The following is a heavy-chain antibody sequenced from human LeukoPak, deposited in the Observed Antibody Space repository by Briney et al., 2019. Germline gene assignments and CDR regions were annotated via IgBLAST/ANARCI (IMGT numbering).Heavy chain of an antibody. CDR3: TRAGAGHPD. CDR1: GVPFSNYY. Sequence: SDPLSLTCAVSGVPFSNYYWSWVRQSPRQGLEWVGETNHSGYTNHNPSLKSRVTMSIDMSKNQFSLKLTSVTAADAGVYYCTRAGAGHPDWGQGTLVSV. J-gene: IGHJ4*02. V-gene: IGHV4-34*01. D-gene: IGHD1-1*01. CDR2: TNHSGYT.